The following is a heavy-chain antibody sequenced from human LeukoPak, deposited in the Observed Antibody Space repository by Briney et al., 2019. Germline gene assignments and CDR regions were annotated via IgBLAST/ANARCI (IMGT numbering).Heavy chain of an antibody. CDR3: AKGSTPGIAVAGFYY. CDR2: ISHDGNNK. Sequence: PGRSLRLSCAASGFTFTNYAMHWVRQAPGKGLEWVALISHDGNNKYYADSVKGRFTISRDNSKNTLYLQMNSLRAEDTAVYYCAKGSTPGIAVAGFYYWGQGTLVTVSS. D-gene: IGHD6-19*01. V-gene: IGHV3-30*18. J-gene: IGHJ4*02. CDR1: GFTFTNYA.